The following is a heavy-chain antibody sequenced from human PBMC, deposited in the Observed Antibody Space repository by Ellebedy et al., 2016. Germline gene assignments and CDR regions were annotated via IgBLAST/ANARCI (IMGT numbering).Heavy chain of an antibody. CDR1: GGTISSYA. CDR2: IIPIFGTE. Sequence: SVKVSXXASGGTISSYAISWVRQAPGQGLEWMGGIIPIFGTENYAQKFQGRVTITAHESTSTAYMELSSLRSEDTAVYYCAIRTPANVVVPAAPGGYVDYWGQGTLVTVSS. J-gene: IGHJ4*02. D-gene: IGHD2-2*01. V-gene: IGHV1-69*13. CDR3: AIRTPANVVVPAAPGGYVDY.